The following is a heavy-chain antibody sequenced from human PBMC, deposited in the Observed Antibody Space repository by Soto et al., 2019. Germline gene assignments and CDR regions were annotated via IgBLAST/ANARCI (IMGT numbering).Heavy chain of an antibody. CDR3: ARYSTYDYGDYPTFDY. CDR2: IYYSGST. J-gene: IGHJ4*02. Sequence: SETLSLTCTVSGGSISSGGYYWSWIRQHPGKGLEWIGYIYYSGSTYYNTSLKSRVTISVDTSKNQFSLKLSSVTAADTAVYYCARYSTYDYGDYPTFDYWGQGTLVTVSS. D-gene: IGHD4-17*01. CDR1: GGSISSGGYY. V-gene: IGHV4-31*03.